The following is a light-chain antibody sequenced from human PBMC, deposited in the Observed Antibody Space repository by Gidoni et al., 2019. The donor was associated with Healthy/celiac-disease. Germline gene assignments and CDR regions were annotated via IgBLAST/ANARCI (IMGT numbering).Light chain of an antibody. J-gene: IGKJ1*01. V-gene: IGKV6-21*01. Sequence: EIVLTQSPDFQSVTPKEKVTITFRASQSIGSSLHWYQQKPEQSPKRLIKYASHSFSGVPSRFSGSASGTYFPLTINSLEAEDAATYYCHQSSSLPWTFGPGPKVEIQ. CDR3: HQSSSLPWT. CDR1: QSIGSS. CDR2: YAS.